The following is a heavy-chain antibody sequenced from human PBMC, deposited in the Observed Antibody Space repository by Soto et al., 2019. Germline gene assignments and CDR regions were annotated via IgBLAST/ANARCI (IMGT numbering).Heavy chain of an antibody. J-gene: IGHJ6*02. CDR3: AAAHEVVVPAASSRGYYYYGMDV. CDR1: GFTFTSSA. V-gene: IGHV1-58*02. CDR2: IVVGSGNT. Sequence: ASVKVSCKASGFTFTSSAMQWVRQARGQRLEWIGWIVVGSGNTNYAQKFQERVTITRDMSTSTAYMELSSLRSEDTAVYYCAAAHEVVVPAASSRGYYYYGMDVWGQGTTVTVSS. D-gene: IGHD2-2*01.